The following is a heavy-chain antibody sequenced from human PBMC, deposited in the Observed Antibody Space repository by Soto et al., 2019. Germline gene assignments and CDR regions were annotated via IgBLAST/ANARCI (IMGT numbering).Heavy chain of an antibody. Sequence: QITLKESGPTLVKPTQTLTLTCTFSGFSLSTSGVGVGWIRQPPGKALEWLALIYWDDDKRYSPSLKSRLTITKDTSTNQVVRTMTNMYPIDTATYYCAHRRNDFVSGYYKWGDAFDIWGQGTMVTVSS. CDR1: GFSLSTSGVG. D-gene: IGHD3-3*01. J-gene: IGHJ3*02. CDR2: IYWDDDK. V-gene: IGHV2-5*02. CDR3: AHRRNDFVSGYYKWGDAFDI.